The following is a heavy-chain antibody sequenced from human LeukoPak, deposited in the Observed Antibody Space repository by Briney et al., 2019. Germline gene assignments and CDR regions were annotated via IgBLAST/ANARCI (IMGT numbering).Heavy chain of an antibody. CDR1: GGSISSDTYY. V-gene: IGHV4-39*07. CDR3: ARDSWGPTGPLYWFHP. J-gene: IGHJ5*02. CDR2: IYYTRST. Sequence: PSETLSLTYTVSGGSISSDTYYWGWIRQPPGKGLEWIATIYYTRSTYHNPSLQSRVIISVDTSKNQFSLKLSSVTAADTAVYYCARDSWGPTGPLYWFHPWGQGTLVTVSS. D-gene: IGHD3-16*01.